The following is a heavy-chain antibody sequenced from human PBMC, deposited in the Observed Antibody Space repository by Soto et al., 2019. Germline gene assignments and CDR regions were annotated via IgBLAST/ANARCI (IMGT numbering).Heavy chain of an antibody. D-gene: IGHD6-13*01. V-gene: IGHV6-1*01. J-gene: IGHJ4*02. CDR2: TYYRSKWYN. CDR1: GDSVSSNSAA. Sequence: SRTLSLTCAISGDSVSSNSAAWGWVRQSPSGGLEWLGRTYYRSKWYNDYAVSVKSRITINPDTSKNQFSLQLNSVTPEDTAVYYCARDQWEQQLVRYFDYWGQGTLVTVSS. CDR3: ARDQWEQQLVRYFDY.